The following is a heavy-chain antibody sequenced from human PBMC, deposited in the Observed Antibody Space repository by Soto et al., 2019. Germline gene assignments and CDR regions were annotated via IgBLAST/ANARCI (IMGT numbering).Heavy chain of an antibody. CDR1: GFTFSSYG. D-gene: IGHD1-1*01. J-gene: IGHJ6*02. CDR3: ARGTTVNTPNYFDMNV. CDR2: IRQAGNDK. Sequence: PGGSLRLSCAASGFTFSSYGIRWVRQAPGKGLEWVAIIRQAGNDKYYVDSVKGRFTISRDKSKNTVYLQMNNLRVEDSAVYYYARGTTVNTPNYFDMNVWGQGTTVTVSS. V-gene: IGHV3-7*01.